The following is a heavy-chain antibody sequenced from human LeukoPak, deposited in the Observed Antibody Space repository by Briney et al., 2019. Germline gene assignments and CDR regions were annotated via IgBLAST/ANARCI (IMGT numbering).Heavy chain of an antibody. D-gene: IGHD1-26*01. J-gene: IGHJ4*02. CDR1: GFTFSSYG. CDR2: ISYDGSNK. CDR3: AKDSKVGAPGLFDY. Sequence: TGGSLRLSCAASGFTFSSYGMHWVRQAPGKGLEWVAVISYDGSNKYYADSVKGRFTISRDNSKNTRYLQMNSLRAEDTAVYYCAKDSKVGAPGLFDYWGQGTLVTVSS. V-gene: IGHV3-30*18.